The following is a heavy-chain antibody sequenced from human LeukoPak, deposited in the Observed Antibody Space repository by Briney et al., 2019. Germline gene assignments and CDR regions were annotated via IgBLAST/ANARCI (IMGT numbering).Heavy chain of an antibody. V-gene: IGHV1-69*05. Sequence: GASVKVSCKASGGTFSSYAISWVRQAPGQGLEWMGGIIPIFGTANYAQKFQGQVTITTDESTSTAYMELSSLRSEDTAVYYCARGKPGATLAFDIWGQGTMVTVSS. D-gene: IGHD1-26*01. J-gene: IGHJ3*02. CDR2: IIPIFGTA. CDR3: ARGKPGATLAFDI. CDR1: GGTFSSYA.